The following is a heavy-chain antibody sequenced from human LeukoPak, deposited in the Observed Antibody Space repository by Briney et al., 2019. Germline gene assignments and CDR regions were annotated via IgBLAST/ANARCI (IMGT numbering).Heavy chain of an antibody. CDR3: ARQGGPHFDY. J-gene: IGHJ4*02. CDR1: GYTFTNYW. V-gene: IGHV5-51*01. Sequence: GESLKISCKGSGYTFTNYWVGWVRQMPGKGLEWMGVIFPGDSDIRYSPSFQGQVTISADKSITTAYPQWSSLKASDTAMYYCARQGGPHFDYWGQGTLVTVSS. CDR2: IFPGDSDI.